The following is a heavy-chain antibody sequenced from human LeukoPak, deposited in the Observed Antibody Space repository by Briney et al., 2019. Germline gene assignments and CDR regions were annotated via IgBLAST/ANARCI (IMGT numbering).Heavy chain of an antibody. CDR1: GGTLSRNY. D-gene: IGHD3-16*01. CDR3: ARHAPRTDYGYAFDI. J-gene: IGHJ3*02. V-gene: IGHV4-59*13. Sequence: KSSETLSLTCTVSGGTLSRNYWSWIRQPPGKGLEWIAYIDYSESTNYNPSLKSRLTISVDASKNQFSLKLGSVTAADTAVYYCARHAPRTDYGYAFDIWGKGKVVTVFS. CDR2: IDYSEST.